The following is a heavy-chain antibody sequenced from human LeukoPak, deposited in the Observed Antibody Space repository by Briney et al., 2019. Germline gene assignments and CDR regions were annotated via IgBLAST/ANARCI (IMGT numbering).Heavy chain of an antibody. CDR3: ARGPANYDFWSGYYHYYYYMDV. D-gene: IGHD3-3*01. CDR2: INHSGST. V-gene: IGHV4-34*01. CDR1: GGSFSGYY. J-gene: IGHJ6*03. Sequence: PSETLSLTCAVYGGSFSGYYWSWIRQPPGKGLEWIGEINHSGSTNYNPSLKRRVTISVDTSKNQFSLKLSSVTAADTAVYYCARGPANYDFWSGYYHYYYYMDVWGKGTTVTVSS.